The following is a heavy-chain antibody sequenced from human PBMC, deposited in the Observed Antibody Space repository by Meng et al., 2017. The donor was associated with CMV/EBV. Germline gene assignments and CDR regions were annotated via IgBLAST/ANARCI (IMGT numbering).Heavy chain of an antibody. J-gene: IGHJ4*02. CDR3: AKVLLRFLEWLSPNFDY. CDR1: GYTFTSYD. CDR2: MNPNSGNT. D-gene: IGHD3-3*01. V-gene: IGHV1-8*03. Sequence: ASVKVSCKASGYTFTSYDINWVRQATGQGLEWMGWMNPNSGNTGYAQKFQGRVTITRNTSISTAYMELSSLRSEDTAVYYCAKVLLRFLEWLSPNFDYWGQGTLVTVSS.